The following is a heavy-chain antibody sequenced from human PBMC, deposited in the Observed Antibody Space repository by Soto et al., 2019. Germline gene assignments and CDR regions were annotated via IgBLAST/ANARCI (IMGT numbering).Heavy chain of an antibody. CDR2: TFYSGAT. Sequence: QVQLQESGPGLVNPSQTLSLTCTFSGGSISSGGYYWSWIRQHPGKGLEWIGYTFYSGATYYNPSLKSRTIISVDTSKNQFSLTLTSLTAADTAVYYCARVQPYDYGANTGWLDPWGQGTLVTVSS. CDR3: ARVQPYDYGANTGWLDP. CDR1: GGSISSGGYY. V-gene: IGHV4-31*03. D-gene: IGHD4-17*01. J-gene: IGHJ5*02.